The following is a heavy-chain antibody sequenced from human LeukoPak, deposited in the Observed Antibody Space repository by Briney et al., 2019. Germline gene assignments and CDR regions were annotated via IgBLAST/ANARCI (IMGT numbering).Heavy chain of an antibody. J-gene: IGHJ4*02. CDR2: IIPILGTA. Sequence: ASVTVSCKASGGTFSNYAISWVQQAPGQGLEWMGGIIPILGTANFAQKFQGRVTITTDESTSTAYMELSSLRSEDTAVYYCASRYFGSGSFFYFDFWGQGTLVTVSS. CDR3: ASRYFGSGSFFYFDF. V-gene: IGHV1-69*05. CDR1: GGTFSNYA. D-gene: IGHD3-10*01.